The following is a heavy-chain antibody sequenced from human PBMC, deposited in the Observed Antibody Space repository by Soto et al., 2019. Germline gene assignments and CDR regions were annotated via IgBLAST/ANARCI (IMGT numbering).Heavy chain of an antibody. CDR3: ARDSGYCSGGSCQIEAPIDD. CDR1: GGTFSSYT. Sequence: QVQLVQSGAEVKKPGSSVKVSCKASGGTFSSYTISWVRQAPGQGLEWMGRIIHILGIAKYAQKFQDRVTITADKATSTADMELSSLRSEDTAVYYCARDSGYCSGGSCQIEAPIDDWGEGTLVTV. CDR2: IIHILGIA. V-gene: IGHV1-69*08. J-gene: IGHJ4*02. D-gene: IGHD2-15*01.